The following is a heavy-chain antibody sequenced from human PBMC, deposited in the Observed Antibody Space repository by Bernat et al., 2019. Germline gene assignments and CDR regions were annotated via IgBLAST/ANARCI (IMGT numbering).Heavy chain of an antibody. CDR1: GYTFTSYG. D-gene: IGHD3-16*02. J-gene: IGHJ4*02. CDR2: FSAYNGNT. V-gene: IGHV1-18*01. CDR3: ARDPPLLGELSLGPYYFDY. Sequence: QVQLVQSGAEVKKPGASVKVSCKASGYTFTSYGISWVRQAPGQGLEWMGWFSAYNGNTNYAQKLQGRVTMTTDTSTSTAYMELRSLRSDDTAVYYCARDPPLLGELSLGPYYFDYWGQGTLVTVSS.